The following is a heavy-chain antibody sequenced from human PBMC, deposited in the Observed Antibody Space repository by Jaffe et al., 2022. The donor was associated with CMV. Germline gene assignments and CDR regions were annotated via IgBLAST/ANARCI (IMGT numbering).Heavy chain of an antibody. CDR3: AKLDYGDYSGPLDAFDI. Sequence: EVQLVESGGGLVQPGRSLRLSCAASGFTFDDYAMHWVRQAPGKGLEWVSGISWNSGSIGYADSVKGRFTISRDNAKNSLYLQMNSLRAEDTALYYCAKLDYGDYSGPLDAFDIWGQGTMVTVSS. D-gene: IGHD4-17*01. J-gene: IGHJ3*02. CDR2: ISWNSGSI. V-gene: IGHV3-9*01. CDR1: GFTFDDYA.